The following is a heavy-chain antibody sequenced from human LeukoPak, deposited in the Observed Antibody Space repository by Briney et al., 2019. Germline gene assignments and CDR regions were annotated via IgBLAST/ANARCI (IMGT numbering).Heavy chain of an antibody. J-gene: IGHJ4*02. Sequence: SVQVSCNASGYTFTCYYMHWVRQAPGQGREWMGWVNPNSGGTNYAQKFQGWGTMTRDTSISTAYMELSRLTSDDTAVYYCARKVQSGDYFDYWGQGTLVPVSS. D-gene: IGHD1-14*01. CDR3: ARKVQSGDYFDY. CDR2: VNPNSGGT. V-gene: IGHV1-2*04. CDR1: GYTFTCYY.